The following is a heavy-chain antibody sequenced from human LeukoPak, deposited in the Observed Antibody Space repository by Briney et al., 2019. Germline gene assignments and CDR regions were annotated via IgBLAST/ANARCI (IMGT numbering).Heavy chain of an antibody. J-gene: IGHJ4*02. CDR1: GGTFSSYA. V-gene: IGHV1-69*04. D-gene: IGHD5-18*01. Sequence: SVKVSCKASGGTFSSYAISWVRQAPGQGLEWMGMIIPIFGIANYAQKFQGRVTITADKSTSTAYMELSSLRSEDTAVYYCARGPPAMAPNYYFDYWGQGTLVTVSS. CDR3: ARGPPAMAPNYYFDY. CDR2: IIPIFGIA.